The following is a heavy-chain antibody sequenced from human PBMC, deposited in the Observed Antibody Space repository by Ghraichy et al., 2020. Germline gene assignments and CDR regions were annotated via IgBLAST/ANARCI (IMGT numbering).Heavy chain of an antibody. CDR2: ISGVGSHK. Sequence: GGSLRLSCAASGFTFSSYAMHWVRQAPGKGLQWVAVISGVGSHKYYAESAEGRFTIYRDNSKNTVYLQMNDLRADDTAVYFCGRAVRVTTVPPPTPAVGYWGQGTLVTVSS. V-gene: IGHV3-30*04. CDR3: GRAVRVTTVPPPTPAVGY. J-gene: IGHJ4*02. CDR1: GFTFSSYA. D-gene: IGHD4-17*01.